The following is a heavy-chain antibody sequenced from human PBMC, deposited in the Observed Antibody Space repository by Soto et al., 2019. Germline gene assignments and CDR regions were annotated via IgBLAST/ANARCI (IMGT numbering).Heavy chain of an antibody. Sequence: QVQLVESGGGVVQPGTSLTLSCAASGFTFRNYGMHWVRQVPGKGLEWVALIAYHGSRKFYRDSVRGRSTISRDNDKNVLFLEMDNLGGEGAAVYFCVRDDEGGRNAFDLWGQGTVVTVSS. CDR3: VRDDEGGRNAFDL. CDR2: IAYHGSRK. V-gene: IGHV3-33*05. D-gene: IGHD3-16*01. CDR1: GFTFRNYG. J-gene: IGHJ3*01.